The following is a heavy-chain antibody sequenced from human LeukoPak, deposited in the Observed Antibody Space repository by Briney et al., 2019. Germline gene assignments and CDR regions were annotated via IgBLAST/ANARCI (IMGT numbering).Heavy chain of an antibody. CDR2: INAGNGDT. CDR3: ALHSRICSTTCFSWFDP. J-gene: IGHJ5*02. CDR1: EYTFTNYT. Sequence: GASVKVSCKASEYTFTNYTMHWVRQAPGQRLEWMGWINAGNGDTQYSQKFQGRVTITRDTSASTAYMELSSLRSEDTAVYYCALHSRICSTTCFSWFDPWGQGTLVTVSS. V-gene: IGHV1-3*01. D-gene: IGHD2-2*01.